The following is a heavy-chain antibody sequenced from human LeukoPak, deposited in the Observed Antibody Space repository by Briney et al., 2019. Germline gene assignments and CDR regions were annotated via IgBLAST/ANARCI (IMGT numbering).Heavy chain of an antibody. Sequence: GASVKVSRKVSGYTLTELSMHWVRHAPGKGLEWMGGFDPEDGETIYAQKFQGRVTMTEDTSTDTAYMELSSLRSEDTAVYYCATGPQLWRQDGWFDPWGQGTLVTVSS. D-gene: IGHD5-24*01. CDR1: GYTLTELS. V-gene: IGHV1-24*01. CDR2: FDPEDGET. J-gene: IGHJ5*02. CDR3: ATGPQLWRQDGWFDP.